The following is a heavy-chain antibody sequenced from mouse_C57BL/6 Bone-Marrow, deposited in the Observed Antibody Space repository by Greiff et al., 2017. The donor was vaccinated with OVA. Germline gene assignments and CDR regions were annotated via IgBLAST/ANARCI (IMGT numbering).Heavy chain of an antibody. Sequence: QVQLQQPGAELVKPGASVKLSCKASGYTFTRSLMPWVKQRPGQVLAWIGMIHPNSGSTNYNEKFKSKATLTVDKSSSTAYMQLSSLTSEDSAVYYCASHYGSSYRGFYAMDYWGQGTSVTVSS. J-gene: IGHJ4*01. D-gene: IGHD1-1*01. CDR2: IHPNSGST. CDR1: GYTFTRSL. V-gene: IGHV1-64*01. CDR3: ASHYGSSYRGFYAMDY.